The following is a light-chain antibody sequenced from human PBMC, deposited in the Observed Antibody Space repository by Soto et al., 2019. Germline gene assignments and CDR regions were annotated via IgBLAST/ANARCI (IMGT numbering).Light chain of an antibody. Sequence: QSVLTQLASVSGSPGQSITISCTGASSDVGGYNYVSWYQQHPGKAPKLMIYEVSNRPSGVSSRCSGSKSGTTASLTISGLQSEDKADYYCSSYTDSRTYVFGTGTKVTVL. CDR3: SSYTDSRTYV. V-gene: IGLV2-14*01. CDR1: SSDVGGYNY. CDR2: EVS. J-gene: IGLJ1*01.